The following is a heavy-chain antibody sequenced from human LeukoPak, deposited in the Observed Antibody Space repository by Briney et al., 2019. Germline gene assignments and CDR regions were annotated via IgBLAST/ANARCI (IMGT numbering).Heavy chain of an antibody. CDR3: ARDPSRLWLVDY. CDR1: GFTFSRYN. V-gene: IGHV3-21*01. D-gene: IGHD5-18*01. Sequence: GGSLRLSCAASGFTFSRYNMNWVRQAPGKGLEWVSSISSSSSYIYYADSVKGRFTISRDNAKNSLYLQMNSLRAEDTAVYYCARDPSRLWLVDYWGQGTLVTVSS. J-gene: IGHJ4*02. CDR2: ISSSSSYI.